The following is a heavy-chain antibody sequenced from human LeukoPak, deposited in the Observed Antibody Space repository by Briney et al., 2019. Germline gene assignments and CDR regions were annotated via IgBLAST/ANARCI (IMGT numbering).Heavy chain of an antibody. D-gene: IGHD1-7*01. J-gene: IGHJ6*02. V-gene: IGHV1-69*13. CDR3: ARVERELELDPEDYYYYGMDV. CDR1: GGTFSSYA. CDR2: IIPIFGTA. Sequence: ASVKVSCKASGGTFSSYAISWVRQAPGQGLEWMGGIIPIFGTANYAQKFQGRVTITADESTSTAYMELSSLRSEDTAVYYCARVERELELDPEDYYYYGMDVWGQGTTVTVSS.